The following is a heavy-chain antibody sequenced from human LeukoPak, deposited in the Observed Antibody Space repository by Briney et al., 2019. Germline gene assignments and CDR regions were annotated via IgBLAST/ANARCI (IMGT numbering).Heavy chain of an antibody. Sequence: PSETLSLTCAVYGGSFSGYYWSWIRQPPGKGLEWIGEINHRGSTNYNPSLKSRVTISVDTSKNQFSLKLSSVTAADTAVYYCARGLDNWNVHIFDNWGLGTLVTVSS. D-gene: IGHD1-20*01. CDR2: INHRGST. CDR3: ARGLDNWNVHIFDN. V-gene: IGHV4-34*01. CDR1: GGSFSGYY. J-gene: IGHJ4*02.